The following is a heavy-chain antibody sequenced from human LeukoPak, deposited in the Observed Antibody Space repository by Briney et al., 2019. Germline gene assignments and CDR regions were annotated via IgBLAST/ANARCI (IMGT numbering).Heavy chain of an antibody. V-gene: IGHV1-69*13. CDR1: GGTFSSYA. CDR3: ASSVDTVMDARFDY. J-gene: IGHJ4*02. CDR2: IISIFGIA. Sequence: GASVKVSCKASGGTFSSYAISWVRQAPGQGLEWMGGIISIFGIANYAQKFQGRVTITADESTSTAYMEVSSLRSEDTAVYYCASSVDTVMDARFDYWGQGTQVTVSS. D-gene: IGHD5-18*01.